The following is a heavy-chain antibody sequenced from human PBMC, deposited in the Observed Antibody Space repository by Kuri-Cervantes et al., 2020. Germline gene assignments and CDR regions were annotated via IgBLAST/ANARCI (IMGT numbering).Heavy chain of an antibody. J-gene: IGHJ6*04. V-gene: IGHV1-8*02. CDR2: MNPNSGNT. D-gene: IGHD3-9*01. CDR1: GYTFTGYY. CDR3: ATAPYAILTGLDMAYYYGMDV. Sequence: ASVKVSCKASGYTFTGYYMHWVRQAPGQGLEWMGWMNPNSGNTGYAQKFQGRVTMTRNTAISTAYMELSSLRSEDTAVYYCATAPYAILTGLDMAYYYGMDVWGKGTTVTVSS.